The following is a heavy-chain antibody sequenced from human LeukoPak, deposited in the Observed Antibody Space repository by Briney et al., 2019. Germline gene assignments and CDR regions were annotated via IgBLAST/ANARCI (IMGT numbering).Heavy chain of an antibody. CDR3: AKADSPLGYCSGGSCYAFDY. D-gene: IGHD2-15*01. Sequence: LSLTCTVSGGSISSYFWSWIRQPPGKGLEWVSGISWNSGSIGYADSVKGRFTISRDNAKNSLYLQMNSLRAEDTALYYCAKADSPLGYCSGGSCYAFDYWGQGTLVTVSS. CDR1: GGSISSYF. V-gene: IGHV3-9*01. J-gene: IGHJ4*02. CDR2: ISWNSGSI.